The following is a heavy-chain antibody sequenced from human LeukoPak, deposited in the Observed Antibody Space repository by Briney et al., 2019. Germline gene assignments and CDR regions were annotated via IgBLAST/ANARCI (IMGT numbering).Heavy chain of an antibody. D-gene: IGHD3-10*01. Sequence: ASVKVSRKASGYTFTNYDIHWVRQATGQGLEWMGWMNPHSDNTAYAQKFQGRVTMTRNTSISTAYMELTSLRSEDTAVYYCARGRTTLVRTIGGMDVWGQGTTVTVSS. J-gene: IGHJ6*02. CDR2: MNPHSDNT. CDR1: GYTFTNYD. CDR3: ARGRTTLVRTIGGMDV. V-gene: IGHV1-8*01.